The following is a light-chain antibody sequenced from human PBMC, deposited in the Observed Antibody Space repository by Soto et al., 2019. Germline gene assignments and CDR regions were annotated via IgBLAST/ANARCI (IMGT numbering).Light chain of an antibody. J-gene: IGLJ3*02. CDR2: GNS. CDR1: SSNIGAGYD. V-gene: IGLV1-40*01. Sequence: QSVLTQPPSVSGAPGQRVTISCTGSSSNIGAGYDVHWYQQLPGTAPKLLIYGNSNRPSGVPDRFSGSKSGTSASLAITGLRAEDEADYYCQSYHSSLSGWVFGGGTKLPVL. CDR3: QSYHSSLSGWV.